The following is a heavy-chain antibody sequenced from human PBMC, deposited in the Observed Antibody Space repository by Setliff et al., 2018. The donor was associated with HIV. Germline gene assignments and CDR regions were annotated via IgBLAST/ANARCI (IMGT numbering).Heavy chain of an antibody. CDR3: ARQFLDWSNDYYSRYYMDV. Sequence: AASVKVSCKASGDTFTSYYMHWVRRAPGQGLEWMGMISPSGASTHYAQRLQGRVTMTTDTSTRTAYMELRSLRSDDTAVYYCARQFLDWSNDYYSRYYMDVWGKGTTVTVSS. D-gene: IGHD3-3*01. CDR2: ISPSGAST. CDR1: GDTFTSYY. V-gene: IGHV1-46*01. J-gene: IGHJ6*03.